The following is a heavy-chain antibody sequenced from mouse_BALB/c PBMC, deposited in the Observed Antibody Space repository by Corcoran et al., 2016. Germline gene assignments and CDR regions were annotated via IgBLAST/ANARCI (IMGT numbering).Heavy chain of an antibody. CDR3: ARDDYDGVGFAY. D-gene: IGHD2-4*01. V-gene: IGHV1-18*01. CDR1: GYTFTDYN. Sequence: EVLLQQSGPELVKPGASVKIPCKASGYTFTDYNMDWVKQSHGKSLEWIGDINPNNGGTIYNQKFKGKATLTVDKSSSTAYMELRSLTSEDTAVYYCARDDYDGVGFAYWGQGTLVTVSA. CDR2: INPNNGGT. J-gene: IGHJ3*01.